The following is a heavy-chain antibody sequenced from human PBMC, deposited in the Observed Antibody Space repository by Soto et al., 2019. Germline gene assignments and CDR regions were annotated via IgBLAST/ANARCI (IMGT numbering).Heavy chain of an antibody. V-gene: IGHV3-30-3*01. CDR1: GFTFSSYA. Sequence: QVQLVESGGGVVQPGRSLRLSCAASGFTFSSYAMHWVRQAPGKGLEWVAVISYDGSNKDYAEYVKGRFTISRDNSKNTLYLQMNSLRAEDTAVYYCERVYGGTVKGYFDHWGQGTLVTVSS. D-gene: IGHD2-15*01. CDR2: ISYDGSNK. CDR3: ERVYGGTVKGYFDH. J-gene: IGHJ4*02.